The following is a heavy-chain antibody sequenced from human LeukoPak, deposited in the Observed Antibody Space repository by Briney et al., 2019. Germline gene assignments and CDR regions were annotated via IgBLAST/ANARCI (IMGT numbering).Heavy chain of an antibody. V-gene: IGHV3-66*01. D-gene: IGHD4-23*01. CDR2: IYSGGST. CDR3: ARMTVGPVDY. J-gene: IGHJ4*02. Sequence: PGGSLRLSCAASGFTFSSYAMSWVRQAPGKGLEWVSVIYSGGSTYYADSVKGRFTISRDNSKNTLYLQMNSLRAEDTAVYYCARMTVGPVDYWGQGTLVTVSS. CDR1: GFTFSSYA.